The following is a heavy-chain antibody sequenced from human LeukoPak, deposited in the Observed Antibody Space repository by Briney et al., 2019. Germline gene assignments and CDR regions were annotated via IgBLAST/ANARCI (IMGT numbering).Heavy chain of an antibody. D-gene: IGHD5-18*01. CDR1: GFTFSSYA. Sequence: EAGGSLRLSCAASGFTFSSYAMSWVRQAPGKGLEWVSAISGSGGSTYYADSVKGRFTISRDNAKNSLYLQMNSLRAEDTAVYYCAKDDRWILGYYWGQGTLVTVSS. CDR2: ISGSGGST. V-gene: IGHV3-23*01. CDR3: AKDDRWILGYY. J-gene: IGHJ4*02.